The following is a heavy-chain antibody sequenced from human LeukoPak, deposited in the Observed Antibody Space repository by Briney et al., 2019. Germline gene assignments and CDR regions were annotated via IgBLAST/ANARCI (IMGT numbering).Heavy chain of an antibody. CDR1: GGTFSRYA. Sequence: ASVKVSCKASGGTFSRYAISWVRQAPGRGLEWMGMIVPIVDITYYAQKFQGRVPITADKSTSTAYMELSSLRSEDTAVYYCATEVCGGDCSSRLFYYFDYWGQGALVTVSS. J-gene: IGHJ4*02. D-gene: IGHD2-21*02. CDR3: ATEVCGGDCSSRLFYYFDY. CDR2: IVPIVDIT. V-gene: IGHV1-69*04.